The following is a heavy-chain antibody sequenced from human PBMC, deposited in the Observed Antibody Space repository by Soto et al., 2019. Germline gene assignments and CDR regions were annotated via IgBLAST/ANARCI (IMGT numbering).Heavy chain of an antibody. V-gene: IGHV3-9*01. D-gene: IGHD4-17*01. CDR1: GFTFDDYA. Sequence: EVQLVESGGGLVQPGRSLRLSCAASGFTFDDYAMHWVRQAPGKGLEWVSGISWNSGSIGYADSVKGRFTISRDNAKNSLYLQMNSLRAEDTALYYCAKDMVWGGYGDSPDAFDIWGQGTMVTVSS. CDR3: AKDMVWGGYGDSPDAFDI. CDR2: ISWNSGSI. J-gene: IGHJ3*02.